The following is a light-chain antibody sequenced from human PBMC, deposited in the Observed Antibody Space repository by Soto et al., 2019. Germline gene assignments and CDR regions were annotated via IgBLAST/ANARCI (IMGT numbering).Light chain of an antibody. Sequence: EVMMTQSPATLSVSPGERATLSCRARQSVSSSLAWYQQKPCQAPRLLIYGASTRATGIPARFSGSGSGTEFTLTINSLQSEDFAVYYCQQYNNWWTFGQGTKVEIK. CDR2: GAS. CDR1: QSVSSS. CDR3: QQYNNWWT. J-gene: IGKJ1*01. V-gene: IGKV3-15*01.